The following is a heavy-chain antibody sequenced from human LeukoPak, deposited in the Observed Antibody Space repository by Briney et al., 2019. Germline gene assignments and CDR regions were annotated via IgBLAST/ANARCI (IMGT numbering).Heavy chain of an antibody. CDR1: GFTFSSYA. Sequence: AGGSLRLSCAASGFTFSSYAMSRVRQAPGKGLEWVSAISGSGGSTYYADSVKGRFTISRDNSKNTLYLQMNSLRAEDTAVYYCAKRGIPSHSSGYYYFDYWGQGTLVTVSS. D-gene: IGHD6-19*01. J-gene: IGHJ4*02. CDR3: AKRGIPSHSSGYYYFDY. CDR2: ISGSGGST. V-gene: IGHV3-23*01.